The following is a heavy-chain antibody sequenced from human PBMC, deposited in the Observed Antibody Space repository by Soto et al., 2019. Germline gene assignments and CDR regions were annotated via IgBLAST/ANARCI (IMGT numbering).Heavy chain of an antibody. CDR1: GGTFSSYA. V-gene: IGHV1-69*13. J-gene: IGHJ6*02. CDR2: IIPIFGTA. CDR3: GRASGGYCISTSCCNNGMDV. Sequence: ASVKVSCKASGGTFSSYAISWVRQAPGQGLEWMGGIIPIFGTANYAQKFQGRVTITADESTSTAYMELSSLRSEDTAVYYCGRASGGYCISTSCCNNGMDVWGQGTTVTVSS. D-gene: IGHD2-2*01.